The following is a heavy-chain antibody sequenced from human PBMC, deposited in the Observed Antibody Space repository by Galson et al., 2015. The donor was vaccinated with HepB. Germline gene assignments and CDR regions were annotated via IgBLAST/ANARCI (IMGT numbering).Heavy chain of an antibody. J-gene: IGHJ5*02. V-gene: IGHV5-10-1*01. Sequence: QSGAEVKKPGESLRISCKGSGYSFTSYWISWVRQMPGKGLEWMGRIDPSDSYTNYSPSFQGHVTISADKSISTAYLQWSSLKASDTAMYYCARLGFGELSMLNWFDPWGQGTLVTVSS. CDR1: GYSFTSYW. CDR3: ARLGFGELSMLNWFDP. CDR2: IDPSDSYT. D-gene: IGHD3-10*01.